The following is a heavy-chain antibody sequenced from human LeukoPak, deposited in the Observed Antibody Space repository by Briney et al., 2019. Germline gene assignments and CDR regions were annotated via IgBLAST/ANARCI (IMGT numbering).Heavy chain of an antibody. D-gene: IGHD3-3*02. V-gene: IGHV3-7*01. J-gene: IGHJ4*02. CDR3: ARFHFWSGTYYFDY. CDR1: GFTFSSYS. Sequence: GGSLRLSCAASGFTFSSYSMNWIRQAPGKGLEWVANIKQDGSEKYYVDSVKGRFTISRDNAKNSLYLQMNSLRAEDTAVYYCARFHFWSGTYYFDYWGQGTLVTVSS. CDR2: IKQDGSEK.